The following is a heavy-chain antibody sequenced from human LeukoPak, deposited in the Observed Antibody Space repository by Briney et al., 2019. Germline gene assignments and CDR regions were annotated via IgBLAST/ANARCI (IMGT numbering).Heavy chain of an antibody. CDR3: AREGGGYYDTSGYYPSDY. CDR1: GFTFSSYA. Sequence: GGSLRLSCAASGFTFSSYAMSWVRQAPGKGLEWVSAISGSGGSTYYADSVKGRFTISRDNSKNTLYLQMNSLRTEDTAVYYCAREGGGYYDTSGYYPSDYWGQGTLVTVSS. CDR2: ISGSGGST. V-gene: IGHV3-23*01. D-gene: IGHD3-22*01. J-gene: IGHJ4*02.